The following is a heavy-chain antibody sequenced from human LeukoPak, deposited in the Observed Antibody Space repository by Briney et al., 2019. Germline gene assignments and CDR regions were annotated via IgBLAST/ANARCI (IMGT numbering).Heavy chain of an antibody. CDR1: GYTLSELS. Sequence: ASVKVSCKVSGYTLSELSIHWVRQAPGKGLEWMGGSDREDGETFFAQKFQGRVTMTEDTPTDTAYMELSSLRSDDTAVYYCATGIGDYVWGSYRTYFFDCWGQGTLVTVSS. CDR3: ATGIGDYVWGSYRTYFFDC. CDR2: SDREDGET. J-gene: IGHJ4*02. V-gene: IGHV1-24*01. D-gene: IGHD3-16*02.